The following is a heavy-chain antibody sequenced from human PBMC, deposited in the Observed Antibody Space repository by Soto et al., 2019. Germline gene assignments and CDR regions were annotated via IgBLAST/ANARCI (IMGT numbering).Heavy chain of an antibody. J-gene: IGHJ3*02. V-gene: IGHV3-30*18. CDR1: GFTFSSYG. D-gene: IGHD3-3*01. CDR3: AKDSVGVAPLGAFDI. CDR2: ISYDGSNK. Sequence: QVQLVESGGGVVQPGRSLRVSCAASGFTFSSYGMHWVRQAPGKGLEWVAVISYDGSNKYYADSVKGRFTISRDNSKNTLYLQMNSLRAEDTAVYYCAKDSVGVAPLGAFDIWGQGTMVTVSS.